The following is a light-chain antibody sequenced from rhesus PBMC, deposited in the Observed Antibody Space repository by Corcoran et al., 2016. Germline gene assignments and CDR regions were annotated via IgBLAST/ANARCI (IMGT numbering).Light chain of an antibody. CDR1: QSVSSR. CDR3: QQDYSWPPLT. J-gene: IGKJ4*01. Sequence: EIVMTQSPATLSLSPGERATLSCRASQSVSSRLAWYQQKPGQAPRLLINDASRRVTGTPDRFSGSWSGREFTLTISSLEPEDVGVYYCQQDYSWPPLTFGGGTKVEIK. V-gene: IGKV3-17*01. CDR2: DAS.